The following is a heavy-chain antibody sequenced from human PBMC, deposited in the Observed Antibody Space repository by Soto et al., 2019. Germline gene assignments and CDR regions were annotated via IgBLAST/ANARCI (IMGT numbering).Heavy chain of an antibody. Sequence: QVQLQESGPGLVKPSQTLSLTCTVSGGSISSGGYYWSWIRQHPGKGLEWIGYIYYSGSTYYNPYLKSRVTISVDTSKNQFSLKLSSVTAADTAVYYCAREAVRTVPRFAFDIWGQGTMVTVSS. V-gene: IGHV4-31*03. CDR3: AREAVRTVPRFAFDI. D-gene: IGHD4-17*01. J-gene: IGHJ3*02. CDR2: IYYSGST. CDR1: GGSISSGGYY.